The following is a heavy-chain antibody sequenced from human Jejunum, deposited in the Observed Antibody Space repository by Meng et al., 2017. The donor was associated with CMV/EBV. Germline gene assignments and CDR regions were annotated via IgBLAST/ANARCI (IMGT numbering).Heavy chain of an antibody. D-gene: IGHD3-3*01. V-gene: IGHV3-30-3*01. CDR1: GFTFSDYA. Sequence: IQLVESGGGVVQPGTSLRLSCAASGFTFSDYAMHWVRQAPGKGLEWVAVISYDGNNIYFADSVKGRFSISRDNSKNTLCLQMNSLRPDDTAVYYCARGSLFRSPDYWGQGTLVTVSS. CDR3: ARGSLFRSPDY. J-gene: IGHJ4*02. CDR2: ISYDGNNI.